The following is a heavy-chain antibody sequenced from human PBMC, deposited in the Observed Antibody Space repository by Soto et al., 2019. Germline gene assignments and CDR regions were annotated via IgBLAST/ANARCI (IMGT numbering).Heavy chain of an antibody. V-gene: IGHV3-30-3*01. CDR1: GFTFSSYS. J-gene: IGHJ4*02. Sequence: QVQLVESGGCVVQPGRSLRLSCAASGFTFSSYSIHWVRQAPGKGLEWVAVISFDGSYEYYADSVKGRFTISRDNSKNTLYLQMNSLRAEDTAVYYCARGAGITVASTSFDYWGQGTLVTVSS. D-gene: IGHD6-19*01. CDR3: ARGAGITVASTSFDY. CDR2: ISFDGSYE.